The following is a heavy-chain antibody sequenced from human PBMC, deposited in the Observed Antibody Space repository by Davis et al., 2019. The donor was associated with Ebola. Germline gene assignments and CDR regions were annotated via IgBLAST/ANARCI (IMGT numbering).Heavy chain of an antibody. CDR2: ISTSSAFI. V-gene: IGHV3-21*01. Sequence: PGGSLRLSCAASGFTFSTYTMTWVRQAPGKGLEWVSSISTSSAFIYYADSVKGRFTVSRDNAKNSLSLQMNSLRAEDTAVYYCAGGESGWDAADIWGRGTMVTVSS. CDR3: AGGESGWDAADI. J-gene: IGHJ3*02. CDR1: GFTFSTYT. D-gene: IGHD6-19*01.